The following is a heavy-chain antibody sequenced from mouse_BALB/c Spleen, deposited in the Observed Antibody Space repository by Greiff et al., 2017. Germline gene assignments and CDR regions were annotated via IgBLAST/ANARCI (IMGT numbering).Heavy chain of an antibody. D-gene: IGHD1-1*01. CDR3: ASHYYGTPHWYFDV. Sequence: EVKVVESGGDLVKPGGSLKLSCAASGFTFSSYGMSWVRQTPDKRLEWVATISSGGSYTYYPDSVKGRFTISRDNAKNTLYLQMSSLKSEDTAMYYCASHYYGTPHWYFDVWGAGTTVTVSS. J-gene: IGHJ1*01. V-gene: IGHV5-6*01. CDR2: ISSGGSYT. CDR1: GFTFSSYG.